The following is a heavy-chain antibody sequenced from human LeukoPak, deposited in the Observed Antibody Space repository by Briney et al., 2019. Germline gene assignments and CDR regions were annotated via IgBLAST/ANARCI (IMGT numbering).Heavy chain of an antibody. CDR1: GFSFSDYG. D-gene: IGHD3-16*01. CDR2: IRNDRSKK. J-gene: IGHJ4*02. V-gene: IGHV3-30*02. Sequence: PGGSLRLSCGAAGFSFSDYGMHWVRQAPGKGLEWVAFIRNDRSKKYYVDSVKGRFTISRDDSKNMVFLQMYSLRPEDTAVYYCAKASGRSAYGLDYWGQGTLVTVFS. CDR3: AKASGRSAYGLDY.